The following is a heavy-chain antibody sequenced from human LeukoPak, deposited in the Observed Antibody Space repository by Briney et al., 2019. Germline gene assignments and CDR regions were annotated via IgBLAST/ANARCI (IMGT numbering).Heavy chain of an antibody. J-gene: IGHJ4*02. D-gene: IGHD6-19*01. V-gene: IGHV3-11*04. CDR2: ISSSGSTI. CDR1: GFTFSDYY. Sequence: GGSLRLSCAASGFTFSDYYMSWIRQAPGKGLEWVSYISSSGSTIFYADSVKGRLTISRDNAKNSLYLQMNSLRAEDTAVYYCARRSGIAVAGAFDYWGQGTLVTVSS. CDR3: ARRSGIAVAGAFDY.